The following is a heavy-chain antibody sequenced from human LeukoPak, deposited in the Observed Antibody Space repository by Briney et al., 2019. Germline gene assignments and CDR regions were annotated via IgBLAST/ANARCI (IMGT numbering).Heavy chain of an antibody. D-gene: IGHD4-11*01. CDR1: GFPFSSHA. Sequence: GGPLRLFCGASGFPFSSHAMRWVRKAPGRGLEGVSAISGSGSSTYYADTVQCRFTIYRDNTKNSLYLQMNSLKAKDTAVYYSARLPPDCYYYYYNYGRGNGTTVTVSS. CDR2: ISGSGSST. J-gene: IGHJ6*03. CDR3: ARLPPDCYYYYYNYG. V-gene: IGHV3-23*01.